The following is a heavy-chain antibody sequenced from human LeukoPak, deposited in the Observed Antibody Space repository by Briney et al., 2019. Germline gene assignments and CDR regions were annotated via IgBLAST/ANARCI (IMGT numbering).Heavy chain of an antibody. CDR2: IYTSGST. CDR3: AREILRYFDWLYPYNWFDP. D-gene: IGHD3-9*01. V-gene: IGHV4-4*07. CDR1: GGSISSYY. Sequence: SETLSLTCTVSGGSISSYYWSWIRQPAGKGLEWIGRIYTSGSTNYNPSLKSRVTMSVDTSKNQFSLKLSSVTAADTAVYYCAREILRYFDWLYPYNWFDPWGQGTLVTVSS. J-gene: IGHJ5*02.